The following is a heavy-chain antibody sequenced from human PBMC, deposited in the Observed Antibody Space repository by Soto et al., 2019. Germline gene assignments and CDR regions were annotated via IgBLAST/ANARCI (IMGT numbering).Heavy chain of an antibody. CDR1: GGSVSSNSAV. CDR2: TYYRSQWHY. J-gene: IGHJ4*02. Sequence: SQTLSLTCVISGGSVSSNSAVWNWIRQSPSRGLEWLGRTYYRSQWHYEYAVFVQSRISIDPDTSKNQFSLQLNSVGPEDTAVYYCVRLVGNSWLDHWGQGTLVTVSS. V-gene: IGHV6-1*01. D-gene: IGHD4-4*01. CDR3: VRLVGNSWLDH.